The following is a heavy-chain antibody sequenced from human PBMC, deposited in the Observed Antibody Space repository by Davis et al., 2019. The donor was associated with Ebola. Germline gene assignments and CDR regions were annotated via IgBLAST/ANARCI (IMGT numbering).Heavy chain of an antibody. CDR3: ARGDRHCASTSCYDAFDI. Sequence: GESLKISCAASGFTFSSHWMHWVRQGPGKGLVWISRIRTDGSITIYADSVKDRFTISRDNAKNTLFLQMNSLRAEDTAVYYCARGDRHCASTSCYDAFDIWGQGTMVTVS. V-gene: IGHV3-74*01. CDR2: IRTDGSIT. D-gene: IGHD2-2*01. CDR1: GFTFSSHW. J-gene: IGHJ3*02.